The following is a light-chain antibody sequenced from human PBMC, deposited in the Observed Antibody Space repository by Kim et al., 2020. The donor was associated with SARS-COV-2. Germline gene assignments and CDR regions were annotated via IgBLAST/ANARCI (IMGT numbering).Light chain of an antibody. Sequence: SSELTQDPAVSVALGQTVRITCQGDSLRSYYATWYQQKPGQAPIIVIYGKNNRPSGIPDRFSGSSSGNTASLTITGTKAGEEADYYCNSRDSNDNVVFGGGTQLTVL. J-gene: IGLJ2*01. CDR3: NSRDSNDNVV. CDR1: SLRSYY. CDR2: GKN. V-gene: IGLV3-19*01.